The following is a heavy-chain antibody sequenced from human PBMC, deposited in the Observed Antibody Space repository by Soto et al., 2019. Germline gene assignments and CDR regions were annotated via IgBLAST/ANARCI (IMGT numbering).Heavy chain of an antibody. J-gene: IGHJ4*02. CDR1: GYTLTELS. D-gene: IGHD3-10*01. V-gene: IGHV1-24*01. CDR2: FDSEDGET. Sequence: ASVKVSCKVSGYTLTELSMHWVRQAPGKGREWMGGFDSEDGETIYAHKFHGRVTMNEDTSTDAAYKGPSSLRSEDTAVDYCATELRGVFINSLPSFYYWGQGTRVTVSS. CDR3: ATELRGVFINSLPSFYY.